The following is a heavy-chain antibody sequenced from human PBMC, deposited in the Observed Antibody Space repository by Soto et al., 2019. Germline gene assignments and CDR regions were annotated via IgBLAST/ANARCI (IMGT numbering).Heavy chain of an antibody. CDR2: ISSGGGGT. CDR1: GFTFSTYA. J-gene: IGHJ4*02. D-gene: IGHD1-26*01. V-gene: IGHV3-23*01. CDR3: ATRPVGASSD. Sequence: GGSLRLSCAASGFTFSTYAMSWVRQAPGKGLEWVSAISSGGGGTDYADSVKGRFTVSRDNPKNTLYLQMNSLRAEDTAVYYCATRPVGASSDWGRGTLVTVSS.